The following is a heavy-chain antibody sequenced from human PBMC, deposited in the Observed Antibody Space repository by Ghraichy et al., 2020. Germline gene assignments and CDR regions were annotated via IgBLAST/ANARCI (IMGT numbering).Heavy chain of an antibody. CDR3: AKAWGNCGGGVCPSYNWFDP. CDR1: GFTFSNYV. CDR2: ISASGGGT. D-gene: IGHD2-8*02. V-gene: IGHV3-23*01. J-gene: IGHJ5*02. Sequence: LSLTCAASGFTFSNYVISWVRQAPGKGLEWVSTISASGGGTYYADSVKGRFTNSRDNSKNTLYLQMNSLRADDTAVYYCAKAWGNCGGGVCPSYNWFDPWGQGTLVTVSS.